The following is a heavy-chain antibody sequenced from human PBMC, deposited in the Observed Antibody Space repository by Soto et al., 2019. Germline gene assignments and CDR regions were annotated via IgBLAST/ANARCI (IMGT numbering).Heavy chain of an antibody. CDR2: IYYSGST. CDR1: GGSISSYY. Sequence: SETLSLTCTVSGGSISSYYWSWIRQPPGKGLEWIGYIYYSGSTNYNPSLKSRVTISVDTSKNQFSLKLSSVTAADTAVYYCARDSRYYYGSGSYYNPLDYWGQGTLVTVSS. J-gene: IGHJ4*02. V-gene: IGHV4-59*01. D-gene: IGHD3-10*01. CDR3: ARDSRYYYGSGSYYNPLDY.